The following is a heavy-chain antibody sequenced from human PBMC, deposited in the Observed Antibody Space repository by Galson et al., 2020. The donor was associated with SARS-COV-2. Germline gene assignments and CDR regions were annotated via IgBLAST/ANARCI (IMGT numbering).Heavy chain of an antibody. D-gene: IGHD3-22*01. CDR3: ARVAYYYDSSGQSGYFQH. V-gene: IGHV4-30-2*01. J-gene: IGHJ1*01. CDR1: GGSISSGGYS. CDR2: IYHSGST. Sequence: ETSETLSLTCAVSGGSISSGGYSWSWIRQPPGKGLEWIGYIYHSGSTYYNPSLKSRVTISVDRSKNQFSLKLSSVTAADTAVYYCARVAYYYDSSGQSGYFQHWGQGTLVTVSS.